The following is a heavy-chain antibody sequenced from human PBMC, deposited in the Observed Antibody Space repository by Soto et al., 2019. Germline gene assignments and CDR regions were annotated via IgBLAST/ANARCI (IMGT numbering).Heavy chain of an antibody. CDR2: IYYSGST. V-gene: IGHV4-31*03. J-gene: IGHJ4*02. D-gene: IGHD3-10*01. CDR1: GGSISSGGYY. CDR3: AREVHFSGVFDY. Sequence: TLSLTCTVSGGSISSGGYYWSWIRQHPGKGLEWIGYIYYSGSTYYNPSLKSRVTISVDTSKNQFSLKLSSVTAADTAVYYCAREVHFSGVFDYWGQGTLVTVSS.